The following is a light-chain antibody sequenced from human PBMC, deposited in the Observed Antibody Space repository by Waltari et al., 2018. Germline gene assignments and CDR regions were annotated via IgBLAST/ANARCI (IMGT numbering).Light chain of an antibody. Sequence: IEMTQSPATLPVSPGERVTPSSRASQRVVNNLAWYQQRPGQAPRLLIYGAPTPATDISDRCSGSESGTDFTLTISALQSEDLAVYYCHQYNHWPTFTFGQGTKLQIE. V-gene: IGKV3-15*01. CDR2: GAP. J-gene: IGKJ2*01. CDR3: HQYNHWPTFT. CDR1: QRVVNN.